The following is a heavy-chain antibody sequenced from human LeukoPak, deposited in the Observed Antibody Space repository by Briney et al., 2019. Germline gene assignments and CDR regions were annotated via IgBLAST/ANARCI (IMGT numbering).Heavy chain of an antibody. V-gene: IGHV1-8*01. J-gene: IGHJ6*03. D-gene: IGHD2-15*01. CDR1: GYTFTNYD. CDR2: VNPNSGNT. Sequence: GASVKVSCKASGYTFTNYDINWVRQATGQGLEWMGWVNPNSGNTGYAQKFQGRVTMTRNTSISTAYMELSSLRSEDTAVYYCARGRRDIVVVVAATSDYYMDVWGKGTTVTVSS. CDR3: ARGRRDIVVVVAATSDYYMDV.